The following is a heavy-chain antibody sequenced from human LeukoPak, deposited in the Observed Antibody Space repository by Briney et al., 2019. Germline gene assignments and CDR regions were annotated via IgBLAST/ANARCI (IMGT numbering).Heavy chain of an antibody. V-gene: IGHV3-7*01. Sequence: GGSPRLSCAASGITISNHWMTWVRQAPGKGLEWVANIKQDGSETYYVDSVKGRFTISRDNAKNSLFLQMNSLRAEDTAVYYCAGWAYSSSWYWIDYWGRGTLVTVSS. CDR2: IKQDGSET. J-gene: IGHJ4*02. D-gene: IGHD6-13*01. CDR1: GITISNHW. CDR3: AGWAYSSSWYWIDY.